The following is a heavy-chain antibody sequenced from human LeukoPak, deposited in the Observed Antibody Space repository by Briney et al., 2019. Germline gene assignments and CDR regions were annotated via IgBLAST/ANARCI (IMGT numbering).Heavy chain of an antibody. CDR3: ARVPISTTARGYFDY. CDR2: IYFSGST. Sequence: SHTLSLTCTVSGGSVSSGSSYWSWIRQPPGKGLEWIGYIYFSGSTTYNPSLNSRVTISVDTSKNKFSLKLSSVTAADTAVYYCARVPISTTARGYFDYWGQGTLVTVSS. J-gene: IGHJ4*02. D-gene: IGHD4-17*01. CDR1: GGSVSSGSSY. V-gene: IGHV4-61*01.